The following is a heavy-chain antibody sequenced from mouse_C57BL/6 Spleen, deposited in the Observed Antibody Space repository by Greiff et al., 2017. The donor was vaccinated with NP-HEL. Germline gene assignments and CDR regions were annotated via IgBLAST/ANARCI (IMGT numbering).Heavy chain of an antibody. CDR1: GFTFSSYA. D-gene: IGHD1-1*01. Sequence: EVQLVESGGGLVKPGGSLKLSCAASGFTFSSYAMSWVRQTPEKRLEWVATISDGGSYTYYPDNVKGRVTISRDNAKNNLYLQMSQLKSEDTAMYYWARERDGSSYVWVYWDYWGQGTTLTVSS. V-gene: IGHV5-4*01. CDR2: ISDGGSYT. CDR3: ARERDGSSYVWVYWDY. J-gene: IGHJ2*01.